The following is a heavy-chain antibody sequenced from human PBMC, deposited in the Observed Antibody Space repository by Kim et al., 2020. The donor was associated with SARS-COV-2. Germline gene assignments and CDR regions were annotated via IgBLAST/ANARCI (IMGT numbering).Heavy chain of an antibody. D-gene: IGHD4-17*01. CDR3: ARWDTVTTHCYGMDV. CDR2: ISYDGSNK. J-gene: IGHJ6*02. Sequence: GGSLRLSCAASGFTFSSYAMHWVRQAPGKGLEWVAVISYDGSNKYYADSVKGRFTISRDNSKNTLYLQMNSLRAEDTAVYYCARWDTVTTHCYGMDVWGQGTTVTVSS. V-gene: IGHV3-30*04. CDR1: GFTFSSYA.